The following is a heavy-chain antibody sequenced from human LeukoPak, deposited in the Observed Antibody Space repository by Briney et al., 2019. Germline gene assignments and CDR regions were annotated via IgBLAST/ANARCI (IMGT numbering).Heavy chain of an antibody. J-gene: IGHJ5*02. CDR1: GFTFSSYW. V-gene: IGHV3-74*01. CDR2: INSDGSST. D-gene: IGHD1-14*01. Sequence: GGSLRLSCAASGFTFSSYWMSWVRQAPGKGLVWVSRINSDGSSTTYADSVKGRFTISRDNAKNTLYLQMNSLRDEDTAVYFCARGQAGTSWFDPWGQGTLVTVSS. CDR3: ARGQAGTSWFDP.